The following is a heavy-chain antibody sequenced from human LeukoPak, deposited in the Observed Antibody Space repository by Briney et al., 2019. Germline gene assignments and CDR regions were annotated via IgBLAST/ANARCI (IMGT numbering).Heavy chain of an antibody. V-gene: IGHV4-4*07. CDR2: MSTRGPT. Sequence: SETLSLTCTVSGASVATYYWAWIRQSPGKGLELIGRMSTRGPTNYNPSLKSRVTMSVDTSKNQFSLKLSSVTAADTAVYYCVRGGYYYGPSDWGQGTLVTVSS. J-gene: IGHJ4*02. CDR3: VRGGYYYGPSD. CDR1: GASVATYY. D-gene: IGHD3-10*01.